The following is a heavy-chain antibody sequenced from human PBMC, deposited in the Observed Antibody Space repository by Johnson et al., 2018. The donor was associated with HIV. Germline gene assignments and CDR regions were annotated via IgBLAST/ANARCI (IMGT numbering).Heavy chain of an antibody. V-gene: IGHV3-74*01. Sequence: VQLVESGGGLVQPGGSLRLSCAASGFTFSSYWMHWVRQAPGKGLVWVSRINSDGSGTSYADSVKGRFTLSRDSAKNTLFLQMNSLRAEDTAVYYCARECQYYYDSSGCTYDAFDIWGQGTMVTVSS. D-gene: IGHD3-22*01. CDR2: INSDGSGT. CDR3: ARECQYYYDSSGCTYDAFDI. CDR1: GFTFSSYW. J-gene: IGHJ3*02.